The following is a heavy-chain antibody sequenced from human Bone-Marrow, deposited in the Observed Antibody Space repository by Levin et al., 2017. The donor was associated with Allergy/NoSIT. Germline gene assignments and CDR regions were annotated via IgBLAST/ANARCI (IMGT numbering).Heavy chain of an antibody. CDR2: INHSGST. CDR3: ARGLGSSGWYWFDY. D-gene: IGHD6-19*01. CDR1: GGSFSGYY. Sequence: SETLSLTCAVYGGSFSGYYWSWIRQPPGKGLEWIGEINHSGSTNYNPSLKSRVTISVDTSKNQFSLKLSSVTAADTAVYYCARGLGSSGWYWFDYWGQGTLVTVSS. V-gene: IGHV4-34*01. J-gene: IGHJ4*02.